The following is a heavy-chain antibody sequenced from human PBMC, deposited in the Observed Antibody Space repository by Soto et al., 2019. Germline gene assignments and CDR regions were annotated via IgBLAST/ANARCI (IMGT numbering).Heavy chain of an antibody. D-gene: IGHD3-10*01. CDR2: IIPLFGTT. Sequence: QVQVVQSGVEVRRPGSSVKVSCKASGDTFKNCVISWVRQAPGQGLEWMGGIIPLFGTTAFAQRFQGRLTITTDESTTTAYMELSRLRSEDTATYYCAAELGFGKLSVVLCQGTTVIVSS. CDR1: GDTFKNCV. V-gene: IGHV1-69*01. J-gene: IGHJ6*02. CDR3: AAELGFGKLSVV.